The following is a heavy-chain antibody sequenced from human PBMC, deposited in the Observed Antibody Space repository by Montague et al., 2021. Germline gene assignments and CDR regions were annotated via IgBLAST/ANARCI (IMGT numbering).Heavy chain of an antibody. CDR3: ASGRGPFDY. D-gene: IGHD3-10*01. J-gene: IGHJ4*02. Sequence: SETLSLTCGVYGGSLSEYYWTWIRQSPEKGLEWIGEVRHIGSTNYNPSLKSRVTMSVGKSKNQFSLKLRSVTAADTAVYYCASGRGPFDYWGQGTVVTVSS. CDR1: GGSLSEYY. CDR2: VRHIGST. V-gene: IGHV4-34*01.